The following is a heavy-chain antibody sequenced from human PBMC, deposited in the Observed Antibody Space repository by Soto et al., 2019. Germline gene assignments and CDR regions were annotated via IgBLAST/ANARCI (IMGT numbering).Heavy chain of an antibody. CDR3: AKGYSGSYYGGFDY. D-gene: IGHD1-26*01. CDR2: ISGSAGNT. V-gene: IGHV3-23*01. J-gene: IGHJ4*02. CDR1: GFIFSNYA. Sequence: GGSLRLSCAASGFIFSNYAMSWVRRAPGKGLEWVSAISGSAGNTYYTDSVKGRFTISRDNSRDTLYLQLNSLRVEDTAIYYCAKGYSGSYYGGFDYWGQGTLVTVSS.